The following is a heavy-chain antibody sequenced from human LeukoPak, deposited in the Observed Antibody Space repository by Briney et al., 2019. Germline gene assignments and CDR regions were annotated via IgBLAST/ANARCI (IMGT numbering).Heavy chain of an antibody. J-gene: IGHJ4*02. V-gene: IGHV3-30-3*01. CDR2: ISYDGSNK. CDR1: GFTFSSYA. Sequence: GRSLRLSCAASGFTFSSYAMHWVRQAPGKGLEWVAVISYDGSNKYYADSVKGRFTISGDNSKNTLYLQMNSLRAEDTAVYYCAGDLYSSGWFDYWGQGTLVTVSS. D-gene: IGHD6-19*01. CDR3: AGDLYSSGWFDY.